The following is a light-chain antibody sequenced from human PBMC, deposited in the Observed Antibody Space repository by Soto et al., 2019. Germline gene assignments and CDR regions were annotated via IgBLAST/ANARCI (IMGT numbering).Light chain of an antibody. CDR3: CSYAGTVAYV. V-gene: IGLV2-23*02. J-gene: IGLJ1*01. CDR1: GSNVGAYNL. Sequence: QSALTQPASVSGTPGQSITISCAGTGSNVGAYNLVSWYQQHPGKAPKLIISEVNTRPSGISNRFSGSKSGDTASVTISGLQAEDEADYFCCSYAGTVAYVFGTGTKVTVL. CDR2: EVN.